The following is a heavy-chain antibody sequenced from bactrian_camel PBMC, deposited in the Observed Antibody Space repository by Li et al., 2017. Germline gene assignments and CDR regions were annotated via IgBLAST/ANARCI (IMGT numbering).Heavy chain of an antibody. V-gene: IGHV3S66*01. J-gene: IGHJ4*01. Sequence: VQLVESGGGSVQAGGSLRLSCAYQLYPYNNICMGWFKEREGFKDREGLAVLWIGGATTTYADSVKGRFIFTRDKAKGLVYLQMNGLQPEDTGMYYCAADQLYGTCRDVLDFPARGQGTQVTVS. CDR2: LWIGGATT. CDR1: LYPYNNIC. D-gene: IGHD6*01. CDR3: AADQLYGTCRDVLDFPA.